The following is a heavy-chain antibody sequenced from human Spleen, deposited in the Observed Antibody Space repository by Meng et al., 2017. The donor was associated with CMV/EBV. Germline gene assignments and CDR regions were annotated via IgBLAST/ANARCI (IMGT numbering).Heavy chain of an antibody. CDR1: AFTFSSYS. Sequence: GGSLRLSCVASAFTFSSYSMNWVRQAPGKGLEWVSYISSSSSTIYYADSVKGRFTISRDNAKNSLYLQMNSLRGEDTAVYYCARGRGGSYYGGFDYWGQGTLVTVSS. CDR3: ARGRGGSYYGGFDY. CDR2: ISSSSSTI. D-gene: IGHD1-26*01. J-gene: IGHJ4*02. V-gene: IGHV3-48*04.